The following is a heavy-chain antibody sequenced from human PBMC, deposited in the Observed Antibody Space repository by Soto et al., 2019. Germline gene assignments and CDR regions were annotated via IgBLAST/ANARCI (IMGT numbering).Heavy chain of an antibody. V-gene: IGHV4-39*01. CDR2: IYYSGST. J-gene: IGHJ4*02. CDR1: GGSINSSNG. D-gene: IGHD5-12*01. Sequence: PSETLSLTCAVSGGSINSSNGWSWVRQHPGKGLEWIGSIYYSGSTYYNPSLKSRVTISVDTSKNQFSLKLSSVTAADTAVYYCARRIVATETFDYWGQGALVTVSS. CDR3: ARRIVATETFDY.